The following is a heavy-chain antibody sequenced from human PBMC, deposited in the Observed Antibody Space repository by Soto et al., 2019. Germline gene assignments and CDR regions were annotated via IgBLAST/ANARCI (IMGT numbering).Heavy chain of an antibody. CDR3: AHGSGWLFDY. CDR2: IYLDGNE. V-gene: IGHV2-5*02. J-gene: IGHJ4*02. CDR1: GFSLSSSHVA. Sequence: QITLKESGPTLVKPTQTLTLTCTFTGFSLSSSHVAVGWIRQPPGKAPECLAFIYLDGNEHYSPSLRSRLTLTKDTSKNQLFLTMADMDPEDTATYFCAHGSGWLFDYWGQGTRVTVSS. D-gene: IGHD6-19*01.